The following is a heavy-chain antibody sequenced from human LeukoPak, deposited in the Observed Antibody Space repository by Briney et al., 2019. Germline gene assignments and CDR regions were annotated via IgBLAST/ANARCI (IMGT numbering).Heavy chain of an antibody. CDR1: GYTFTSYY. Sequence: ASVKVSCKASGYTFTSYYMHWVRQAPGQGLEWMGIINPSGGSTSYAQKFQGRVTMTRDMSTSTVYMELSSLRSEDTAVYYCARDLYYYGSGSYLTAPTNYYHYYYMDVWGKGTTVTVSS. J-gene: IGHJ6*03. V-gene: IGHV1-46*01. CDR2: INPSGGST. CDR3: ARDLYYYGSGSYLTAPTNYYHYYYMDV. D-gene: IGHD3-10*01.